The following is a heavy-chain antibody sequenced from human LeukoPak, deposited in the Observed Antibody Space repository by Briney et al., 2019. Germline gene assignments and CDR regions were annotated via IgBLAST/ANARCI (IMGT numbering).Heavy chain of an antibody. CDR2: INQDGSEK. Sequence: GGSLRLSCAASGFTFSTYWMSWVRQAPGKGLEWVANINQDGSEKYYVDSVKGRFTISRDNAKNSLYLQMNSLRAEDTAVYYCASYYGSGSHFGYWGQGTLVTVSP. V-gene: IGHV3-7*01. CDR1: GFTFSTYW. J-gene: IGHJ4*02. CDR3: ASYYGSGSHFGY. D-gene: IGHD3-10*01.